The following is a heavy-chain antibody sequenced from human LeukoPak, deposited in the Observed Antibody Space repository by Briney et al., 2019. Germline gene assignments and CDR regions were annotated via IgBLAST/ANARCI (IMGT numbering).Heavy chain of an antibody. V-gene: IGHV3-48*01. J-gene: IGHJ5*02. CDR1: GFTFSSYS. Sequence: GGSLRLSCAASGFTFSSYSMNWVRQAPGKGLEWVSYISSSSSTIYYADSVKGRFTISRDNAKNSLYLQMNSLRAEDTAVYYCASGGSGYSGSWYNWFDPWGQGTLVTVSS. CDR2: ISSSSSTI. D-gene: IGHD6-13*01. CDR3: ASGGSGYSGSWYNWFDP.